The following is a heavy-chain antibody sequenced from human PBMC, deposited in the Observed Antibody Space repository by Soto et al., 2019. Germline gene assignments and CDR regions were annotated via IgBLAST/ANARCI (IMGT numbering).Heavy chain of an antibody. Sequence: QLHLVQSGAVVKKPGASVTVSCSASGYPVTAYYMHWVRQAPGRGLEWMGGINPATGAAKYTQTLQGRVTMTRDTSTSTVFMELSGLTSEDTALFYCARGGGVGVAGSAAFDMWGQGTLVTVSS. CDR2: INPATGAA. V-gene: IGHV1-2*02. J-gene: IGHJ3*02. CDR3: ARGGGVGVAGSAAFDM. CDR1: GYPVTAYY. D-gene: IGHD3-3*01.